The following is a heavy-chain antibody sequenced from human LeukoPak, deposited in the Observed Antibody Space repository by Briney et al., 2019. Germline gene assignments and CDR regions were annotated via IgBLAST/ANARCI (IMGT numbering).Heavy chain of an antibody. Sequence: SETLSLTCAISGDSVSSNSAAWNWIRQSPSRGLEWLGRTYYRSKWYNDYAVSVKSRITINPDTSKNQFSLQLNSVTPEDTAVYYCARGPHIVVVPAAPAGFDPWGQGTLVTVSS. CDR3: ARGPHIVVVPAAPAGFDP. J-gene: IGHJ5*02. V-gene: IGHV6-1*01. CDR1: GDSVSSNSAA. D-gene: IGHD2-2*01. CDR2: TYYRSKWYN.